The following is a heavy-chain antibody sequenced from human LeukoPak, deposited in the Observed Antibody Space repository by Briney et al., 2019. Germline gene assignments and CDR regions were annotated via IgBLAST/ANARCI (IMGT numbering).Heavy chain of an antibody. CDR2: ISGSGGST. D-gene: IGHD3-22*01. CDR3: AKPLRYYYDSSGYDY. Sequence: GGSLRLSCAASGFTFSSYAMSWVRQAPGKGLEWVSAISGSGGSTYYADSVKGRFTISRDNSKNTLYLQINSLRAEDTAVYYCAKPLRYYYDSSGYDYWGQGTLVTVSS. CDR1: GFTFSSYA. V-gene: IGHV3-23*01. J-gene: IGHJ4*02.